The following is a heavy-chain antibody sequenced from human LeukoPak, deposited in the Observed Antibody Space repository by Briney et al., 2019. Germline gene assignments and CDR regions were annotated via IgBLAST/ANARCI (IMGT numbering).Heavy chain of an antibody. CDR2: IYPGDSET. CDR3: ARHEVGATRSIDY. D-gene: IGHD1-26*01. Sequence: GESLKISCKTSGYTFSRYWVAWVRQMPGKGLEWMGIIYPGDSETRYSPSLRGQVTISADKSITTAYLQWSSLKASDTAMYYCARHEVGATRSIDYWGQGTLVTVSS. J-gene: IGHJ4*02. CDR1: GYTFSRYW. V-gene: IGHV5-51*01.